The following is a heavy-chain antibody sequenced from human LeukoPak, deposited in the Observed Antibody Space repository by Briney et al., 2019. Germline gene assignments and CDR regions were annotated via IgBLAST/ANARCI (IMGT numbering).Heavy chain of an antibody. CDR3: ARDDQLRLLGHTYNWFDP. CDR2: IIPIFGTA. CDR1: GYTFTNYA. Sequence: ASVKVSCKASGYTFTNYAMNWVRQAPGQGLEWMGGIIPIFGTANYAQKFQGRVTMTRNTSISTAYLELSSLRSDDTAVYYCARDDQLRLLGHTYNWFDPWGQGTLVTVSS. J-gene: IGHJ5*02. V-gene: IGHV1-8*01. D-gene: IGHD4-17*01.